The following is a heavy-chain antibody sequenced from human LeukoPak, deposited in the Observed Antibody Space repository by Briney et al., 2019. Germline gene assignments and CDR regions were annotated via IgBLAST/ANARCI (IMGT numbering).Heavy chain of an antibody. CDR3: ARSLSDDYYYYYCMDV. J-gene: IGHJ6*02. Sequence: ASVKVSCKASGYTFTSYDINWVRQATGQGLEWMGWMNPNSGNTGYAQKFQGRVTMTRNTSISTAYMELSSLRSEDTAVYYCARSLSDDYYYYYCMDVWGQGTTVTVSS. CDR1: GYTFTSYD. CDR2: MNPNSGNT. V-gene: IGHV1-8*01. D-gene: IGHD2-21*02.